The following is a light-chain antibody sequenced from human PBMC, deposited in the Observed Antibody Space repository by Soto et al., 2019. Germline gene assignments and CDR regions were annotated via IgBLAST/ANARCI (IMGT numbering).Light chain of an antibody. J-gene: IGKJ4*01. CDR3: QQYGSSRLT. Sequence: EIVLTQSPGTLSLSPGERATLSCRASQSVRSSYLAWYQQKPGQAPRLLIYGASSRATGIPDRFSGSGSGTDFTLTISRLEPEDVAVYYCQQYGSSRLTFGGGTKVEIK. CDR2: GAS. V-gene: IGKV3-20*01. CDR1: QSVRSSY.